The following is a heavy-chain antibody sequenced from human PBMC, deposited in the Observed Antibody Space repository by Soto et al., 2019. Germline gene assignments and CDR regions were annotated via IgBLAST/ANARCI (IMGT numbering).Heavy chain of an antibody. CDR3: ARDSYGSGNYYSGSYYNPLRAYYGMDV. Sequence: QVQLVESGGGVVQPGGSLSLSCAASGFIFSNYGMNWVRQAPGKGLQWVAVIWYEGSNRYYAESVKGRFTISRDNSRNTLSLQMNSLRAEDSAVYYCARDSYGSGNYYSGSYYNPLRAYYGMDVWGQGTTVTVSS. J-gene: IGHJ6*02. CDR2: IWYEGSNR. V-gene: IGHV3-33*01. D-gene: IGHD3-10*01. CDR1: GFIFSNYG.